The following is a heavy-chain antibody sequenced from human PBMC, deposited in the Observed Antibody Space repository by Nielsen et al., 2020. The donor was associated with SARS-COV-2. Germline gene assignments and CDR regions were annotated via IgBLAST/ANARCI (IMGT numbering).Heavy chain of an antibody. V-gene: IGHV4-61*08. D-gene: IGHD5-24*01. J-gene: IGHJ4*02. CDR1: GGSISSGGYY. CDR2: IYYSGST. CDR3: ASVAIDGLADY. Sequence: SETLSLTCTASGGSISSGGYYWSWIRQPPGKGLEWIGYIYYSGSTNYNPSLKSRVTISVDTSKNQFSLKLSSVTAADTAVYYCASVAIDGLADYWGQGTLVTVSS.